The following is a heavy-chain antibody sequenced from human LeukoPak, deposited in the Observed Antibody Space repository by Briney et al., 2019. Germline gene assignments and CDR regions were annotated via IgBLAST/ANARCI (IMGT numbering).Heavy chain of an antibody. CDR2: IRYDGSNK. J-gene: IGHJ6*03. D-gene: IGHD6-19*01. V-gene: IGHV3-30*02. CDR3: AKGPEQWLVHYYMDV. CDR1: GFTFSSYG. Sequence: PGGSLRLSCAASGFTFSSYGMHWVRQAPGKGLEWVAFIRYDGSNKYYADSVKGRFTISRDNSKNTLYLQMNSLSVEDTAVYYCAKGPEQWLVHYYMDVWGKGTMVTV.